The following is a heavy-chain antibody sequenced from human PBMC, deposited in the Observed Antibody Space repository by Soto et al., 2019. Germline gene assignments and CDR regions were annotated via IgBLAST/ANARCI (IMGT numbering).Heavy chain of an antibody. CDR1: GFTFSSYA. V-gene: IGHV3-23*01. CDR3: AKDYDSSGYYADDAFDI. J-gene: IGHJ3*02. Sequence: GGSLRLSCAASGFTFSSYAMSWVRQAPGKGLEWVSAISGSGGSTYYADSVKGRFTISRDNSKNTLYLQMNSLRAEDTAVYYCAKDYDSSGYYADDAFDIWGQGTMVTVSS. D-gene: IGHD3-22*01. CDR2: ISGSGGST.